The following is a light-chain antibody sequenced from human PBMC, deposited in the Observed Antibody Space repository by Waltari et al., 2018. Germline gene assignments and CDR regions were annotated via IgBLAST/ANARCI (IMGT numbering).Light chain of an antibody. CDR3: SSYTTIASYV. Sequence: QSALTQPASVSASPGQSITISCTGTSSDVGAYAYISWYQQHPGKVPKLIIDEVNNRPSGVSDRFSGSKFDNTASLTISGLQPEDEADYYCSSYTTIASYVFGTGTMVTVL. J-gene: IGLJ1*01. CDR1: SSDVGAYAY. V-gene: IGLV2-14*01. CDR2: EVN.